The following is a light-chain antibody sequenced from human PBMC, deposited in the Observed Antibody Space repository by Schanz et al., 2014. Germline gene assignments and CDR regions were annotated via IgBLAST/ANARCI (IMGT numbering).Light chain of an antibody. CDR3: CSYAGSRTWV. V-gene: IGLV2-23*02. Sequence: QSALTQPASVSGSPGQSITISCTGTSSDVGSYNLVSWYQQYPGKAPQLMIYQVTKRPSGVSNRFSGSKSGATAFLTISGLQAEDESDYYCCSYAGSRTWVFGGGTKLTVL. CDR2: QVT. J-gene: IGLJ3*02. CDR1: SSDVGSYNL.